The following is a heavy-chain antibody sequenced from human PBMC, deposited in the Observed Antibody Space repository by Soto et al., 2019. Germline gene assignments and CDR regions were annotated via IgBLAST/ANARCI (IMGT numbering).Heavy chain of an antibody. Sequence: ASVKVSCKASGYTFTKYYMHWVRQAPGQGLEWMGIINPSGGSTVYAQKFQDRVTVTMDTSTSTVYMEVSSLRSEDTAVYYCARDAVEVPSALYYFDNCGQGTLVTVSS. V-gene: IGHV1-46*01. CDR1: GYTFTKYY. J-gene: IGHJ4*02. D-gene: IGHD2-2*01. CDR3: ARDAVEVPSALYYFDN. CDR2: INPSGGST.